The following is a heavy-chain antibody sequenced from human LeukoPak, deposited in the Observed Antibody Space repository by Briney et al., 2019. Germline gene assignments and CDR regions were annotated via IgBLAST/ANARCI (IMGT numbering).Heavy chain of an antibody. CDR3: ARTWFHGVYYYYYMDV. V-gene: IGHV4-39*07. CDR2: IYYSGST. Sequence: PSETLSLTCTVSGGSISSSSYYWGWIRQPPGKGLEWIGSIYYSGSTYYNPSLKSRVTISVDMSKNQFSLKLSSVTAADTAVYYCARTWFHGVYYYYYMDVWGNGTTVTISS. D-gene: IGHD3-10*01. J-gene: IGHJ6*03. CDR1: GGSISSSSYY.